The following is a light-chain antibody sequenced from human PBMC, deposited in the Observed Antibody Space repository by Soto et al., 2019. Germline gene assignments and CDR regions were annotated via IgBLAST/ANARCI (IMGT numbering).Light chain of an antibody. CDR1: SSDIGLYNY. CDR3: SSLSTTSTPIV. CDR2: EVN. J-gene: IGLJ1*01. Sequence: QSALSQPASMSGSPGQSITIPCTGASSDIGLYNYVSWYQHHPGKAPKLLISEVNVRPSGLSDRFSASKAGNTASLIISGLQPEDEAYYYCSSLSTTSTPIVFGSGTKVTVL. V-gene: IGLV2-14*01.